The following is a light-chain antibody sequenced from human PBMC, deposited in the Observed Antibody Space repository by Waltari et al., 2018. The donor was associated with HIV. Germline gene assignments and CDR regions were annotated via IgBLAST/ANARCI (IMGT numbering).Light chain of an antibody. J-gene: IGLJ3*02. CDR1: SSDIGGYTY. CDR2: EVS. CDR3: SSYTTSSTWV. Sequence: HSALTQPASVSGSPGQSITISCTGTSSDIGGYTYVSWYQQQPGKAPKLMISEVSNRPSWVSNRFSGSKSGNTASLTISGLQAEDEADYYCSSYTTSSTWVFGGGTKLTVL. V-gene: IGLV2-14*01.